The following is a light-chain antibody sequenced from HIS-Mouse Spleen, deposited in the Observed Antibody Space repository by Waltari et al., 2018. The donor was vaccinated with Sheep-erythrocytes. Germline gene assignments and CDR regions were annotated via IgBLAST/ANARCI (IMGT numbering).Light chain of an antibody. Sequence: DIQMTQSPSSLSASVGDRVTITCQAIRDMSKYLNWYQKKPGKAPKLLSYDASNLETGVPSMFSGSGSGTYFTFTISRLQAEDIATYYCQQYDNLLTFGGGTKVEIK. CDR3: QQYDNLLT. V-gene: IGKV1-33*01. J-gene: IGKJ4*02. CDR1: RDMSKY. CDR2: DAS.